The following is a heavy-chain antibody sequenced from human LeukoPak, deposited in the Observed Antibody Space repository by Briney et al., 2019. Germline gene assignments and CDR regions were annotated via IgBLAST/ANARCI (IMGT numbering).Heavy chain of an antibody. CDR1: GFTFSSYA. D-gene: IGHD6-19*01. V-gene: IGHV3-30-3*01. CDR2: ISYDGSNK. J-gene: IGHJ3*02. Sequence: GGSLRLSCAASGFTFSSYAMHWVRQAPGKGLEWVAVISYDGSNKYYADSVKGRFTISRDNSKNTLYLQMNSLRAEDTAVYYCARDSHIAVAGTLVDAFDIWGQRTMVTVSS. CDR3: ARDSHIAVAGTLVDAFDI.